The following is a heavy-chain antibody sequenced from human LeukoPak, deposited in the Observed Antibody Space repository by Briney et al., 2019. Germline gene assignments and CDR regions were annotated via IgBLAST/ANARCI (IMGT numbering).Heavy chain of an antibody. J-gene: IGHJ4*02. Sequence: SETLSLTCTVSGGSISGYYWDWIRQPPGKGLEWIGYIYYTGSTNYNPSLKSRVTISVDTSKNQFSLKLSSETATDTAVYYCARGGYASGWYLDYWGQGTLVTVSP. CDR2: IYYTGST. D-gene: IGHD6-19*01. V-gene: IGHV4-59*01. CDR1: GGSISGYY. CDR3: ARGGYASGWYLDY.